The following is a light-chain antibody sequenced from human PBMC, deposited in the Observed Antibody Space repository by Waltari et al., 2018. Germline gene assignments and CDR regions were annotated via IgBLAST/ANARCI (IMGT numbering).Light chain of an antibody. CDR1: QSISSW. CDR3: QHYNGYPIT. V-gene: IGKV1-5*03. CDR2: KAS. Sequence: IHMTQPPSTLSASLGDTVTIPCRASQSISSWLAWYHQKPGKAPKILIAKASSLESGVPSRLSGSGSGTEFTLTISSLQPDDFGTYFCQHYNGYPITFGQGTKLEIK. J-gene: IGKJ2*01.